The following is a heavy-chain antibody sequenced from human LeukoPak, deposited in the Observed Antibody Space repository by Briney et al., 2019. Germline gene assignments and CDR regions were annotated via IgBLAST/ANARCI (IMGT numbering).Heavy chain of an antibody. V-gene: IGHV3-30*02. CDR3: AKEPPQYYDFWSGFWFDP. CDR1: GFTFSSYG. Sequence: QPGGSLTLSCAASGFTFSSYGMHWVRQAPGKGLEWVAFIRYDGSNKYYADSVKGRFTISRDNSKNTLYLQMNSLRAEDTAVYYCAKEPPQYYDFWSGFWFDPWGQGTLVTVSS. CDR2: IRYDGSNK. J-gene: IGHJ5*02. D-gene: IGHD3-3*01.